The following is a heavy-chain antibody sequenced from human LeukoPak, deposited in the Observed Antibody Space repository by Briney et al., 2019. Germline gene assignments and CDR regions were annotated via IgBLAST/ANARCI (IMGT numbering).Heavy chain of an antibody. CDR2: IYSSGST. D-gene: IGHD6-13*01. V-gene: IGHV4-59*11. J-gene: IGHJ5*02. CDR1: GGSISSHY. Sequence: SETLSLTCNVSGGSISSHYWSWIRQPPGKELEWIGYIYSSGSTSYNPSLKSRVTISVDTSKNRFSLKLSSVTAADTAVYYCAREAIAAAGVNWFDPWGQGTLVTVSS. CDR3: AREAIAAAGVNWFDP.